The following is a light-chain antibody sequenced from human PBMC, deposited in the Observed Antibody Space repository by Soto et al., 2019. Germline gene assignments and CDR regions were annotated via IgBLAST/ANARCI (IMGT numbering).Light chain of an antibody. CDR1: SSDVGGYNY. CDR3: KSYAGSNTYV. Sequence: QSVLTQPVSVSGSPGQSITISCTGTSSDVGGYNYVSWYQQHPGKAPKLMIYEVTKRPSGVSNRFSGSKSGNTASLTISGLQAEDESDYFCKSYAGSNTYVFGSGTKLTVL. CDR2: EVT. J-gene: IGLJ1*01. V-gene: IGLV2-14*01.